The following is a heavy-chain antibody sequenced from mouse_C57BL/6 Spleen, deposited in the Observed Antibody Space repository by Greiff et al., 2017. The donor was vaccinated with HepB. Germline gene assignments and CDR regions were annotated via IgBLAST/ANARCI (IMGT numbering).Heavy chain of an antibody. D-gene: IGHD2-14*01. CDR3: AKDGGYDFDY. V-gene: IGHV1-72*01. CDR1: GYTFTGYW. J-gene: IGHJ2*01. Sequence: QVQLQQPGAELVKPGASVKLSCTASGYTFTGYWMHWVQQRPGQGLEWIGRIDPNGDGTKYNEKFKSKATLTVDKATSTADLQLSSLTSEDSATYYCAKDGGYDFDYWGQGTTLTVSS. CDR2: IDPNGDGT.